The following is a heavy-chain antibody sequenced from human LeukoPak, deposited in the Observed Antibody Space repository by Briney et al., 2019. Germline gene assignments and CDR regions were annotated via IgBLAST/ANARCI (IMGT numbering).Heavy chain of an antibody. Sequence: ASVKVSCEASGYTFTSYYMHWVRQAPGQGLEWMGWINPNSGGTNYAQKFQGRVTMTRDTSISTAYMELSRLRSDDTAVYYCARVPDFWSGNFDYWGQGTLVTVSS. CDR1: GYTFTSYY. CDR3: ARVPDFWSGNFDY. CDR2: INPNSGGT. J-gene: IGHJ4*02. V-gene: IGHV1-2*02. D-gene: IGHD3-3*01.